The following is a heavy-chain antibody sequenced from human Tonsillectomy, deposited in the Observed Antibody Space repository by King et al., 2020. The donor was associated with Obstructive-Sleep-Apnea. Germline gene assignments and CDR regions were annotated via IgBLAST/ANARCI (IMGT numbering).Heavy chain of an antibody. Sequence: VPLVESGGGLVQPGGALRLFGAASGFTFSSYSMNWVCPAPGTGLDGVSYIISIISTLYYADSVKGRFTISRDNAKNSLYLQMNSLRAEDTAVYYCARELPSMVRFDYWGQGTLVTVSS. D-gene: IGHD5-18*01. CDR3: ARELPSMVRFDY. V-gene: IGHV3-48*04. J-gene: IGHJ4*02. CDR1: GFTFSSYS. CDR2: IISIISTL.